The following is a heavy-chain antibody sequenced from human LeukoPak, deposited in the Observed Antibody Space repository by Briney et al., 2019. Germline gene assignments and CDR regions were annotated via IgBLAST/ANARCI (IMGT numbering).Heavy chain of an antibody. CDR1: GYTFTDYF. V-gene: IGHV1-2*02. Sequence: ASVKVSCKASGYTFTDYFMNWVRQAPGQGLEWMGWINPKSGGTVYAQKFQGRVTMTRDTSSSTAYMELSRLRFDDTVVYYCARGPRITIFGVVMANDAFDMGPRDNGHRLF. D-gene: IGHD3-3*01. CDR3: ARGPRITIFGVVMANDAFD. CDR2: INPKSGGT. J-gene: IGHJ3*02.